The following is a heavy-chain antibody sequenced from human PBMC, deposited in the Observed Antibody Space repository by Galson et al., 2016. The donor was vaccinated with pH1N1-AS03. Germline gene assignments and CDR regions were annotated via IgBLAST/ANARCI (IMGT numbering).Heavy chain of an antibody. Sequence: SLRLSCAASGFTLRNYAMSWVRQAPGKGLEWVSAISGDGSVTHYADSVKGRFTISRDNSKSTPYLQMSSMRAEDTAVYYRANGRGSWYGPYYWFDPWGQGTMVAVSS. CDR3: ANGRGSWYGPYYWFDP. J-gene: IGHJ5*02. D-gene: IGHD6-13*01. V-gene: IGHV3-23*01. CDR1: GFTLRNYA. CDR2: ISGDGSVT.